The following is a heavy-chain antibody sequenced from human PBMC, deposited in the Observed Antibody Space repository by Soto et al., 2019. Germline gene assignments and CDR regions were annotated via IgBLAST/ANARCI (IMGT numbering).Heavy chain of an antibody. CDR2: RIPMVQKA. CDR3: ARGSTNCPEYFQF. CDR1: GGTFISHS. V-gene: IGHV1-69*01. Sequence: QGQLEQSGAEVTKTGSSVRLSCKTSGGTFISHSIHWVRQAPGQGLQWMGERIPMVQKANYARKFQGRVTIAAGRSTNTTYMARKNLTSDDTAVYFCARGSTNCPEYFQFWGQGTLVTVSS. J-gene: IGHJ4*02. D-gene: IGHD3-9*01.